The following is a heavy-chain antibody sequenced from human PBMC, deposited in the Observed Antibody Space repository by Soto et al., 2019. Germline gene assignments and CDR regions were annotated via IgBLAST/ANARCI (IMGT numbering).Heavy chain of an antibody. CDR3: ATQSGVAPGGQMDV. V-gene: IGHV3-21*01. J-gene: IGHJ6*02. CDR2: ISTSGSHI. D-gene: IGHD1-26*01. CDR1: EFTFSNYA. Sequence: NPGGSLRLSCAASEFTFSNYAMNWVRQAPGKGLEWVSSISTSGSHIYYADSVKARFTISRDNAKNSLYLQMNSLGAEDTAVYYCATQSGVAPGGQMDVWGQGTTVTVSS.